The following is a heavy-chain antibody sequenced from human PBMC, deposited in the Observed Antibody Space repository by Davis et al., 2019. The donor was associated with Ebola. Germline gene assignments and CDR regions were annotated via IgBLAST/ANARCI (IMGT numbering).Heavy chain of an antibody. Sequence: MPSETLSLTCTVSGGSISSSSYYWGWIRQPPGKGLEWIGSIYYSGSTYYNPSLKSRVTISVDTSKNQFSLKLSSVTAADTAVYYCAKEAVTTDYYYYGMDVWGQGTTVTVSS. CDR3: AKEAVTTDYYYYGMDV. CDR1: GGSISSSSYY. J-gene: IGHJ6*02. CDR2: IYYSGST. V-gene: IGHV4-39*02. D-gene: IGHD4-17*01.